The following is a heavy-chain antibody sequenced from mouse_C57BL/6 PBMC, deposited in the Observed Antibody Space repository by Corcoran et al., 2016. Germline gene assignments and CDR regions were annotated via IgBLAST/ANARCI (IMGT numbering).Heavy chain of an antibody. Sequence: EVQLQQSGPELVKPGASVKISCKASGYTFTDYYMNWVKQSHGKSLEWIGDINPNNGGTSYNQKFKGKATLTVDKSSSTAYMELRSLTSEDSAVYYWARSDYYGSSPMDYWGQGTSVTVSS. D-gene: IGHD1-1*01. J-gene: IGHJ4*01. CDR2: INPNNGGT. V-gene: IGHV1-26*01. CDR3: ARSDYYGSSPMDY. CDR1: GYTFTDYY.